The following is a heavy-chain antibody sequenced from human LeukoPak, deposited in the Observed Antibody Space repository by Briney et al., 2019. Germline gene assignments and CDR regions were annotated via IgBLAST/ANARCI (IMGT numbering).Heavy chain of an antibody. J-gene: IGHJ5*02. V-gene: IGHV4-34*01. CDR1: GGSFSGYY. CDR2: IYYSGST. CDR3: ARDLGYCTNGVCYTGSNWFDP. D-gene: IGHD2-8*01. Sequence: NPSETLSLTCAVYGGSFSGYYWGWIRQPPGKGLEWIGSIYYSGSTYYNLSLKSRVTISVDTSKNQFSLKLSSVTAADTAVYYCARDLGYCTNGVCYTGSNWFDPWAREPWSPSPQ.